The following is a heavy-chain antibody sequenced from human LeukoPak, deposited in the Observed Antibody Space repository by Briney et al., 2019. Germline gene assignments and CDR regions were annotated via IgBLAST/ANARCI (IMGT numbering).Heavy chain of an antibody. Sequence: PGGSLRLSCAASGFTFSASPIHWVRQASDKGLEWVGRIRSKPYDYATAFAESVKGRFTISRDDSENTAYLEMNSLKTEDTAVYYCARRVGDSYPYGLDVWCQGTPVTVSS. CDR3: ARRVGDSYPYGLDV. CDR2: IRSKPYDYAT. CDR1: GFTFSASP. V-gene: IGHV3-73*01. J-gene: IGHJ6*02. D-gene: IGHD5/OR15-5a*01.